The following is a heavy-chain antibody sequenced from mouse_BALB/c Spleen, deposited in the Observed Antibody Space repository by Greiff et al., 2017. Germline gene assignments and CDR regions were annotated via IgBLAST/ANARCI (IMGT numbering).Heavy chain of an antibody. Sequence: EESGPGLVKPSQSLSLTCSVTGYSITSGYYWNWIRQFPGNKLEWMGYISYDGSNNYNPSLKNRISITRDTSKNQFFLKLNSVTTEDTATYYCARGDYDYDDAMDYWGQGTSVTVSS. CDR1: GYSITSGYY. CDR3: ARGDYDYDDAMDY. V-gene: IGHV3-6*02. CDR2: ISYDGSN. D-gene: IGHD2-4*01. J-gene: IGHJ4*01.